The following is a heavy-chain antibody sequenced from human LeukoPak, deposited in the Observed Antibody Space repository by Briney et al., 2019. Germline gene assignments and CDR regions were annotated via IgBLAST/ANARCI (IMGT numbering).Heavy chain of an antibody. V-gene: IGHV4-39*01. D-gene: IGHD2-21*02. CDR1: GGSISRSSYY. Sequence: KLSETLSLTCTVSGGSISRSSYYWGWIRQPPGKGLEWIGSIYHSGTTYYNPSLKSRVTISVDTSKNQFSLKLSSVTAPDTAVYYCARDPVTSPYNWFDPWGQGTLVTVSS. J-gene: IGHJ5*02. CDR3: ARDPVTSPYNWFDP. CDR2: IYHSGTT.